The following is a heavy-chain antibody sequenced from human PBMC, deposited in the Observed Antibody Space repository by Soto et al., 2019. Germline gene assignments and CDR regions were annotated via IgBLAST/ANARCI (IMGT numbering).Heavy chain of an antibody. CDR3: ARYSNNWFQTEGMDV. J-gene: IGHJ6*02. CDR1: VDSITSYY. D-gene: IGHD6-13*01. Sequence: SENLSLTCTVSVDSITSYYWRWIRQAAGKGLEWIGRIDASGNTNYNPSLNSRVTMSIDTFKKQFSLKLTSVTAADTAIYYCARYSNNWFQTEGMDVWGQGTTVTAP. V-gene: IGHV4-4*07. CDR2: IDASGNT.